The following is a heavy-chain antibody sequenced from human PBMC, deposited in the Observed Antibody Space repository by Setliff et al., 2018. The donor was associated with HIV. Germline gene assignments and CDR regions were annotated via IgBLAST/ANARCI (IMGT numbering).Heavy chain of an antibody. J-gene: IGHJ5*01. CDR3: AKPTNGYYPKAFDP. CDR2: VSPGSTIT. Sequence: GGSLRLSCAASGFAFSTYDMNWVRQTPGKGLEWVADVSPGSTITRYLDSVKGRFTVSRDDSNNILFLQMNNLGPEDTAIYYCAKPTNGYYPKAFDPWGQGTVVTVSS. V-gene: IGHV3-23*01. D-gene: IGHD5-18*01. CDR1: GFAFSTYD.